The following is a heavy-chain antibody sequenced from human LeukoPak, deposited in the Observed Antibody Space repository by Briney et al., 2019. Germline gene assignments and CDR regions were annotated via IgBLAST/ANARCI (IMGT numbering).Heavy chain of an antibody. J-gene: IGHJ4*02. CDR1: GFTFGDYA. Sequence: GGSLRLSCTASGFTFGDYAMSWFRKAQGQGLEWVGFIRSKAYGGTTDYAASVKGRLTISRDDYKSIAYLQMNSLKTEATAVYYCTRGSSYYYYSSGHLSYWGQGTLVTVSS. CDR3: TRGSSYYYYSSGHLSY. D-gene: IGHD3-22*01. V-gene: IGHV3-49*03. CDR2: IRSKAYGGTT.